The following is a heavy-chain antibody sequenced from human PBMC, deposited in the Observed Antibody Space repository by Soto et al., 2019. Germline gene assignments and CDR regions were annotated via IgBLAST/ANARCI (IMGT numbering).Heavy chain of an antibody. CDR1: GFTFSSYS. CDR2: ISSSSSTI. D-gene: IGHD6-13*01. CDR3: AREGMVAAADT. J-gene: IGHJ5*02. V-gene: IGHV3-48*01. Sequence: EVQLVESEGGLVQPGGSLRLSCAASGFTFSSYSMNWVRQAPGKGLEWVSYISSSSSTIYYADSVKGRFTISRDNAKNSLYLQMNSLRAEDTAVYYCAREGMVAAADTWGQGTLVTVSS.